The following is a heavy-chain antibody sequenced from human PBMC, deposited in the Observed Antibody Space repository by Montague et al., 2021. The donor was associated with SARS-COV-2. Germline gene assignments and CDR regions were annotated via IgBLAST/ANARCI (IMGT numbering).Heavy chain of an antibody. V-gene: IGHV2-5*02. CDR3: AHRQSRQWLAGGYFDY. Sequence: VKPTQTLTLTCTFSGFSLSTSLVGVGWIRQPPGKSLEWLALIXVDYYKRYSPSLKSRLTITKDTSNNQVVLTMPNMDPVDTATYYCAHRQSRQWLAGGYFDYWGQGTLVTVSS. CDR1: GFSLSTSLVG. D-gene: IGHD6-19*01. CDR2: IXVDYYK. J-gene: IGHJ4*02.